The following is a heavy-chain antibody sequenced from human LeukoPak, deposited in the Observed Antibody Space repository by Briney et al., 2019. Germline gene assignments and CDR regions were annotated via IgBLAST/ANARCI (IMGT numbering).Heavy chain of an antibody. CDR2: ISSSSSYI. CDR1: GFTFSSYS. V-gene: IGHV3-21*04. D-gene: IGHD3-10*02. CDR3: TKDVRGGDRFVKTNDH. Sequence: GGSLRPSCAASGFTFSSYSMNWVRQAPGKGLEWVSSISSSSSYIYYADSVKGRFTISRDNAKNSLYLQMNSLRAEDTAVYYCTKDVRGGDRFVKTNDHWGQGTLVTVSS. J-gene: IGHJ4*02.